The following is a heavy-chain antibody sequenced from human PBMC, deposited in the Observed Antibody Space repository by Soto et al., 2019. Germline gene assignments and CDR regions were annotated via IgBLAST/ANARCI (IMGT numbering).Heavy chain of an antibody. CDR1: GDSISRGGYY. V-gene: IGHV4-31*03. Sequence: SETLSLTCTVSGDSISRGGYYWSWIRQHPGKGLEWIGYIYYTGSTYYNPSLKSRVTISVDTSKNQFSLKVSSVTAADTAVYYCARDPADRRDYFAYWGQGTLVTVSS. J-gene: IGHJ4*02. CDR3: ARDPADRRDYFAY. D-gene: IGHD6-19*01. CDR2: IYYTGST.